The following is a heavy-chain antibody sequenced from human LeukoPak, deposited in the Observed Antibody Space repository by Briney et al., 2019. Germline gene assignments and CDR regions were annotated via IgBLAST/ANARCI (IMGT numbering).Heavy chain of an antibody. V-gene: IGHV3-30*04. Sequence: GRSLRLSCAASGFTFSSYAMHWVRQAPGKGLEGVAVISYDGSNKYYADSVKGRFTISRDNSKNTLYLQMNSLRAEDTAVYYCAREGIAAAGTWPEYYFDYWGQGTLVTVSS. CDR3: AREGIAAAGTWPEYYFDY. CDR2: ISYDGSNK. CDR1: GFTFSSYA. J-gene: IGHJ4*02. D-gene: IGHD6-13*01.